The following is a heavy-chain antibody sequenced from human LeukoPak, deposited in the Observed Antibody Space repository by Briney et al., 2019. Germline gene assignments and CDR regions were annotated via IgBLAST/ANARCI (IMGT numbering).Heavy chain of an antibody. CDR1: GYTFTGYY. D-gene: IGHD3-10*01. CDR3: ARDRGYGSGDY. Sequence: ASVKVSCKASGYTFTGYYMHWVRQAPGQGLEWMGRINPNSGGTNYAQKFQGWVTMTRNTSISTAYMELSRLRSDDTAVYYCARDRGYGSGDYWGQGTLVTVSS. V-gene: IGHV1-2*04. CDR2: INPNSGGT. J-gene: IGHJ4*02.